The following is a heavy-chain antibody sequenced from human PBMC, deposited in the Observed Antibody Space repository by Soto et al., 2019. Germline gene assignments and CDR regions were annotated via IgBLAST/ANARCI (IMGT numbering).Heavy chain of an antibody. V-gene: IGHV1-69*01. CDR3: ARGYGGYTTGYNWILNWVDP. CDR1: GATLSNYA. D-gene: IGHD3-16*02. CDR2: IIPIFGTT. Sequence: QLQLVQSGAEVKKPGSSVTVSCKASGATLSNYAINWVRQSPGQGLEWMGGIIPIFGTTIYAQKFQGRVTITADESTNTAYMEWSSLRSEDTAVFYGARGYGGYTTGYNWILNWVDPWGQGTLVTVSS. J-gene: IGHJ5*02.